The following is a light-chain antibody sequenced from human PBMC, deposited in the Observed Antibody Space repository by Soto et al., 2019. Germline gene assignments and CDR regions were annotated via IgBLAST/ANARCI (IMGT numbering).Light chain of an antibody. Sequence: EIVMTQSPATLSVSPGERATLSCRASQSVSNNLAWYQKKPGQAPRLLIYGASTRATGIPAMYSGSGSGTEFTLTISSRQSEDFAVYYCQQYNSWWTFGQGTRVEIK. J-gene: IGKJ1*01. V-gene: IGKV3-15*01. CDR3: QQYNSWWT. CDR2: GAS. CDR1: QSVSNN.